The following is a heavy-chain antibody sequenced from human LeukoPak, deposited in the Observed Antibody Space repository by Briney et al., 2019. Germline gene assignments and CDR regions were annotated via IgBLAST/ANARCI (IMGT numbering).Heavy chain of an antibody. V-gene: IGHV3-23*01. CDR3: ARPYSTNWDAFAI. Sequence: GGSLRVSCAASGFTFTSYAMSWVRHAPGKGLEWVSAINGISTSTYYTDSVRGRFTISRDNSKNALYLQMNSLRVEDTAIYYCARPYSTNWDAFAIWGQGTMVTVSS. CDR1: GFTFTSYA. D-gene: IGHD1-1*01. CDR2: INGISTST. J-gene: IGHJ3*02.